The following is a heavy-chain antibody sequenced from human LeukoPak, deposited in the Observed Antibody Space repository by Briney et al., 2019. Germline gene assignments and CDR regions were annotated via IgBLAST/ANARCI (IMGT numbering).Heavy chain of an antibody. CDR3: TRVASVSYRLGFDY. CDR1: GGSISSSSYY. V-gene: IGHV4-39*07. CDR2: IYYSGST. Sequence: PSETLSLTCTVSGGSISSSSYYWGWIRQPPGKGLEWIGSIYYSGSTNYNPSLKSRVTISVDTSKNQFSLKLSSVTAADTAVYYCTRVASVSYRLGFDYWGQGNLVTVSS. J-gene: IGHJ4*02. D-gene: IGHD1-26*01.